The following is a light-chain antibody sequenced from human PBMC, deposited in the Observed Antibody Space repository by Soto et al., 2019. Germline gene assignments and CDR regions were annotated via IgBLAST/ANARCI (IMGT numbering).Light chain of an antibody. V-gene: IGLV2-14*01. J-gene: IGLJ1*01. CDR2: EVN. CDR1: RSDIGDSNF. CDR3: ASFRSGTTLV. Sequence: QPALTQPASVSGSPGQSVTISCTGPRSDIGDSNFISWYQHSPGKAPRLLIYEVNNRPSGVSRRFSGSKAGNTASLTISGLLADDEADYFCASFRSGTTLVFGSGTKVTVL.